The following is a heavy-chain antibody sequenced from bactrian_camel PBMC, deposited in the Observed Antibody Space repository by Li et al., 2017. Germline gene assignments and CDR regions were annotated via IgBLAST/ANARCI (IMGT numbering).Heavy chain of an antibody. Sequence: VQLVESGGGLVQPGGSLRLSCAASGFIFSNYAMSWVRQAPGKEVEWVAFTDSSGRDTYYRDSVKGRFTLSQDYGKKMVYFQLNSLKPEDTAMYYCAGDPAASIKSCTGGSFSGRYWGQGTQVTVS. CDR2: TDSSGRDT. CDR3: AGDPAASIKSCTGGSFSGRY. J-gene: IGHJ4*01. CDR1: GFIFSNYA. D-gene: IGHD1*01. V-gene: IGHV3S40*01.